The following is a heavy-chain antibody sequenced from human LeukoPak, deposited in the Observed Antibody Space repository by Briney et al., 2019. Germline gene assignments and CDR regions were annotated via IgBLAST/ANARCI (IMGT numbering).Heavy chain of an antibody. CDR3: ARRRMTTVTNDAFDI. CDR2: IYPGDSDT. V-gene: IGHV5-51*01. D-gene: IGHD4-17*01. CDR1: GSYFTNYW. J-gene: IGHJ3*02. Sequence: GASLQISCQGSGSYFTNYWIGGVRQLPGKGLGWMGIIYPGDSDTKYSPSFQGQVTISADKSISTAYLQWSSLKASDTAMYYCARRRMTTVTNDAFDIWGKGTTVTVSS.